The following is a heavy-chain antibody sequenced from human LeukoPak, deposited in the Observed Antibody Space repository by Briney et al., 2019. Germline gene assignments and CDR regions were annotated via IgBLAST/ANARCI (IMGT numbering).Heavy chain of an antibody. CDR3: ARDRPLDFYCSGGSCYSDYYYYYGMDV. J-gene: IGHJ6*02. Sequence: GASVKVSCKASGYTFTSYGISWMRQAPGQGLEWMGWTSAYKGNTNYAQKLQGRVTMTTDTSTSTAYMELRSLRSDDTAVYYCARDRPLDFYCSGGSCYSDYYYYYGMDVWGQGTTVTVSS. D-gene: IGHD2-15*01. CDR1: GYTFTSYG. V-gene: IGHV1-18*01. CDR2: TSAYKGNT.